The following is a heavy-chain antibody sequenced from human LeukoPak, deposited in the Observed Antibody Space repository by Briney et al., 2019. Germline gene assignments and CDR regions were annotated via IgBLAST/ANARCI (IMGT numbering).Heavy chain of an antibody. Sequence: SETLSLTCAVYGGSFSGYYWSWIRQPPGKGLEWIGEINHSGSTNYNPSLKSRVTISVDTSKNQFSLKLSSVTAADTAVYYCAGGFRRSSSSRGDYWGQGTLVTVSS. J-gene: IGHJ4*02. D-gene: IGHD6-6*01. CDR3: AGGFRRSSSSRGDY. V-gene: IGHV4-34*01. CDR2: INHSGST. CDR1: GGSFSGYY.